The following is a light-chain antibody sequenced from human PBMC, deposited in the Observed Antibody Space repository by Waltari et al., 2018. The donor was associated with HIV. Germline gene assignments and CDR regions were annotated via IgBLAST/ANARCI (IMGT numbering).Light chain of an antibody. Sequence: QSALTQPASVSGSPGQSITISCPGTSSDVGGYHYFSWYQQFPGKAPKLMISEVSNRPSGVSDRLSGSKSGNTASLTISGLQAEDEADYYCSSYTTGSTLVVFGTGTKVIVL. CDR3: SSYTTGSTLVV. V-gene: IGLV2-14*01. J-gene: IGLJ1*01. CDR2: EVS. CDR1: SSDVGGYHY.